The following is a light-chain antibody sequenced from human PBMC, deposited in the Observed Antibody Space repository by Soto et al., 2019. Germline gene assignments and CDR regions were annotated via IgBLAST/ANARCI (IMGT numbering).Light chain of an antibody. CDR1: SSDVGGYNY. Sequence: SSVRQPCPASGSPGQSFTQSLPGNSSDVGGYNYVSWYQQHPGKAPKLMIYDVSNRPSGVSNRFSGSKSGNTASLTISGLQAEDEADYYCSSYTSSTFYVFGTGTKVTVL. V-gene: IGLV2-14*01. CDR3: SSYTSSTFYV. CDR2: DVS. J-gene: IGLJ1*01.